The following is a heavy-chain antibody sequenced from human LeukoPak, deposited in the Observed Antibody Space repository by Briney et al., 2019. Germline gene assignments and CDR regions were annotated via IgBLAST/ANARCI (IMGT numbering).Heavy chain of an antibody. CDR1: GFTFDDYA. CDR2: ISWNSGSI. Sequence: GGSLRLSCAASGFTFDDYAMHWVRQAPGKGLEWVSGISWNSGSIGYVDSVKGRFTISRDNAKSSLYLQMNSLRAEDTAVYYCSRAFADGPNAEYWGQGTLVTVSS. CDR3: SRAFADGPNAEY. J-gene: IGHJ4*02. D-gene: IGHD5-24*01. V-gene: IGHV3-9*01.